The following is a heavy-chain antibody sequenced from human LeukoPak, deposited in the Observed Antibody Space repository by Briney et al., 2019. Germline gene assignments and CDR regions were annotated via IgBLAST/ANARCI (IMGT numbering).Heavy chain of an antibody. D-gene: IGHD3-9*01. J-gene: IGHJ6*02. CDR3: ARDKVGYDILTGIHYYYYGMDV. V-gene: IGHV3-66*01. Sequence: PGGSLRLSCAASGFTVSSNYMSWVRQAPGKGLEWASVIYSGGSTYYADSVKGRFTISRDNSKNTLYLQMNSLRAEDTAVYYCARDKVGYDILTGIHYYYYGMDVWGQGTTVTVSS. CDR1: GFTVSSNY. CDR2: IYSGGST.